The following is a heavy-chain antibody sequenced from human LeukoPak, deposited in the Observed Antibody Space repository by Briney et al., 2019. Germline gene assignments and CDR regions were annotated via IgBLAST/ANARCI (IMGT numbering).Heavy chain of an antibody. CDR2: ISPSGDIT. J-gene: IGHJ4*02. CDR1: GFIFSSHG. Sequence: GGTLRLSCAASGFIFSSHGMNWVRQAPGKGLEWVSGISPSGDITYYADSVKGRFTISRDNAKDSLFLQLSSLKAEDTAVYYCARGGQRIFDYWGQGTLVTVSS. CDR3: ARGGQRIFDY. V-gene: IGHV3-48*04.